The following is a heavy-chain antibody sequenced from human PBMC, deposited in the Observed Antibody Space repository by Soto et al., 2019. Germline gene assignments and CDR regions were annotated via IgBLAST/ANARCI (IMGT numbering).Heavy chain of an antibody. V-gene: IGHV4-4*02. J-gene: IGHJ4*02. CDR1: GGSISSSNW. CDR3: ARGSYYYDSSGYYYVGDFDY. D-gene: IGHD3-22*01. Sequence: QVQLQESGPGLVKPSGTLSLTCAVSGGSISSSNWWSWVRQPPGKGLEWIGEIYHSGSTNYNPSLKSRVTISVDKSKHQFSLKLSSVTAADTAVYYCARGSYYYDSSGYYYVGDFDYWGQGTLVTVSS. CDR2: IYHSGST.